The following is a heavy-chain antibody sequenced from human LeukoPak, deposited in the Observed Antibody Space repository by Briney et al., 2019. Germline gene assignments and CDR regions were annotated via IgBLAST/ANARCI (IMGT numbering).Heavy chain of an antibody. CDR3: ASDTAIMLRD. Sequence: ASVEVSCKASGYTFTNYGISWVRQAPGQGLEWMGWISVYNGNTNYAHNLQGRVTMTTDTSTSTAYMELSRLRSDDTAVYYCASDTAIMLRDWGQGTLVTVSS. J-gene: IGHJ4*02. CDR2: ISVYNGNT. V-gene: IGHV1-18*01. D-gene: IGHD2-21*02. CDR1: GYTFTNYG.